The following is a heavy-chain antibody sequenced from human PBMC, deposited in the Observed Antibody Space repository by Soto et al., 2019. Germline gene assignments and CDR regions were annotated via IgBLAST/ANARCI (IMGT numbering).Heavy chain of an antibody. CDR1: GYTFTSYG. CDR2: ISAYNGNT. V-gene: IGHV1-18*01. J-gene: IGHJ4*02. Sequence: QVQLVQSGAEVKKPGASVKVSCKASGYTFTSYGISWVRQAPRQGLEWMGWISAYNGNTNYAKMLQGRVTMTTDTSTSTAYMELRSLRSDDTAVYYCARDRGYDSSGYRDYWGQGTLVTVSS. D-gene: IGHD3-22*01. CDR3: ARDRGYDSSGYRDY.